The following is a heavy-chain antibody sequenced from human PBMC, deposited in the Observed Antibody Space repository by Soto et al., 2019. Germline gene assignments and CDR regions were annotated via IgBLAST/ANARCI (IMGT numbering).Heavy chain of an antibody. Sequence: GGSLRLSCAASGFTFRSCAMHWVRQAPGKGLEWVALISYDGSNKYYADSVKGRFTISRDNSKNTLYLQMNSLRAEDTAVYYCARDKRDLRFLEWSYYFDYWGQGTLVTVSS. V-gene: IGHV3-30-3*01. CDR2: ISYDGSNK. CDR1: GFTFRSCA. CDR3: ARDKRDLRFLEWSYYFDY. D-gene: IGHD3-3*01. J-gene: IGHJ4*02.